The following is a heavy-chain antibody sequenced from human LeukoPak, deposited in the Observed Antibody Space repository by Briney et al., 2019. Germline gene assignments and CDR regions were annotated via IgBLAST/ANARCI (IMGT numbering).Heavy chain of an antibody. V-gene: IGHV3-30*02. CDR2: IRYDGSNK. CDR1: GFTFSSYG. J-gene: IGHJ6*03. CDR3: AKALSRSSSWYGVNYYYYYYMDV. D-gene: IGHD6-13*01. Sequence: GGSLRLSCAASGFTFSSYGMHWARQAPGKGLEWVAFIRYDGSNKYYADSAKGRFTISRDNSKNTLYLQMNSLRAEDTAVYYCAKALSRSSSWYGVNYYYYYYMDVWGKGTTVAVSS.